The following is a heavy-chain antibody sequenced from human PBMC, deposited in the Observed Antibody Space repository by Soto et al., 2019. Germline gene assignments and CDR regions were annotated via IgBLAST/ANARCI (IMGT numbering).Heavy chain of an antibody. CDR1: GFTFSNAW. CDR2: IKSKTDGGTT. J-gene: IGHJ3*01. Sequence: EVQLVESGGGLVKPGGSLRLSCAASGFTFSNAWMSWVRQAPGKGLEWVXRIKSKTDGGTTDYAAPVKGRFTISRDDSKNTLYXXXXXXXXXXXXXXXXXXXXXXXXXTRLCQNWGQGTMVTVSS. V-gene: IGHV3-15*01. CDR3: XXXXXXXXXTRLCQN.